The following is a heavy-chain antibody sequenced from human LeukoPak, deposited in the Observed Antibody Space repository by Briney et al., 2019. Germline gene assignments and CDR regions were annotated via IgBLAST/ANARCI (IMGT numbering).Heavy chain of an antibody. Sequence: GGSLRLSCAASGFTFSIYSMNWVRQAPGKGLEWFSSISSSSSYIYYADSVKGRFTISRDNAKNSLYLQMNSLRAEDTAVYYCASIAAAGTDFDYWGQGTLVTVSS. V-gene: IGHV3-21*01. CDR2: ISSSSSYI. CDR1: GFTFSIYS. CDR3: ASIAAAGTDFDY. J-gene: IGHJ4*02. D-gene: IGHD6-13*01.